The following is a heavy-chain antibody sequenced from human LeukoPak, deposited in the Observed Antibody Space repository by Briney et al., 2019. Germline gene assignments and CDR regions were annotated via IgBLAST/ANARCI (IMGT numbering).Heavy chain of an antibody. J-gene: IGHJ3*02. CDR2: IYYSGSP. CDR1: GGSLSSSSYY. CDR3: ARSVGAFDI. Sequence: PSETLSLTCTVSGGSLSSSSYYWGWLRQPPGKGLEWIGSIYYSGSPYYNPSLKSRVTISVDTSQKQFSLKLSSVTATDTAVYYCARSVGAFDIWGQGTMVTVSS. D-gene: IGHD1-26*01. V-gene: IGHV4-39*01.